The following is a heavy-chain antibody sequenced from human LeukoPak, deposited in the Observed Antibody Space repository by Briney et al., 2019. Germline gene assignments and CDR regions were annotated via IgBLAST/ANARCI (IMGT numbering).Heavy chain of an antibody. CDR1: GGSISSYY. J-gene: IGHJ3*02. CDR2: IYTSGST. CDR3: ARELEWGLQPDAFDI. Sequence: PSETLSLTCTVSGGSISSYYWSWIRQPAGKGLEWIGRIYTSGSTNYNPSLKSQVTMSVDTSKSQFSLKLRSVTAADTAVYYCARELEWGLQPDAFDIWGQGTMVTVSS. V-gene: IGHV4-4*07. D-gene: IGHD3-3*01.